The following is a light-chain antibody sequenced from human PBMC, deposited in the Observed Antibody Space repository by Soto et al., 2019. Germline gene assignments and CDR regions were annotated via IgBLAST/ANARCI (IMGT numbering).Light chain of an antibody. CDR3: LQYHSTPYT. V-gene: IGKV4-1*01. J-gene: IGKJ2*01. CDR2: WAS. CDR1: QTVLYSSTNKNY. Sequence: DIVMTQSPDSLAVSLGERATINCKSSQTVLYSSTNKNYLSWHQLKPGQPPKLLIYWASTRESGVPDRFSGSGSGTDFTLTISSLQAEDVAVYYCLQYHSTPYTFGQGTKLEIK.